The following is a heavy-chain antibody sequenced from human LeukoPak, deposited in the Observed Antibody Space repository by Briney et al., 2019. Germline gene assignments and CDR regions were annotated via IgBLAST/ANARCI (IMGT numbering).Heavy chain of an antibody. CDR2: IYHSGST. D-gene: IGHD6-13*01. V-gene: IGHV4-38-2*01. CDR3: ARRSTSSWTFDY. Sequence: SETLSLTCAVSGYSISSGYYWGWIRQPPGKGLEWIGSIYHSGSTYYNPSLKSRVTISVDTSKNQFSLKLSSLIAADTAVYYCARRSTSSWTFDYWGQGTLVTVSS. CDR1: GYSISSGYY. J-gene: IGHJ4*02.